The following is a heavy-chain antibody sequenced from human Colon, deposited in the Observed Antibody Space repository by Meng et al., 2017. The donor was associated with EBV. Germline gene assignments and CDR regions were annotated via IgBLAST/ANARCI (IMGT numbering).Heavy chain of an antibody. D-gene: IGHD2-21*02. J-gene: IGHJ4*02. Sequence: GGVLGSGRVLGEARVTAPLACAVSGGSRRRRVWWSWARQPPGKGLEWIGESYHSGSTNYNPSLKGRVTISVDESKNQFSLRLSCVTAADTAVYYCARVGAYCGGDCYHPRWGQGTLVTVSS. CDR3: ARVGAYCGGDCYHPR. CDR2: SYHSGST. CDR1: GGSRRRRVW. V-gene: IGHV4-4*03.